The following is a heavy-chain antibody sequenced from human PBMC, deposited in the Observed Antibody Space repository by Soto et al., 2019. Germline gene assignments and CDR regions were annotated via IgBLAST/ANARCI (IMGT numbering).Heavy chain of an antibody. Sequence: PGGSLRLSCAASRFSVNSSAMTVFRQTAGKGLEWVSAISGSGGSTYYADSVKGRFTISRDNSKNTLYLQMNSLRAEDTAVYYCAKGLSGWSMDVWGQGTTVTVSS. D-gene: IGHD6-19*01. CDR2: ISGSGGST. J-gene: IGHJ6*02. V-gene: IGHV3-23*01. CDR1: RFSVNSSA. CDR3: AKGLSGWSMDV.